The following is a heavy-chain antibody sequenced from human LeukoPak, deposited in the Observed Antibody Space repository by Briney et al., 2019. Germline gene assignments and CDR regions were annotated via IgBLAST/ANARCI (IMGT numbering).Heavy chain of an antibody. D-gene: IGHD2-21*01. V-gene: IGHV3-23*01. CDR1: GFTFSSYA. CDR3: AKFLPKHIVVANDYFDF. CDR2: ISGSGGST. Sequence: PGGSLRLSCAASGFTFSSYAMSWVRQAPGKGLEWVSAISGSGGSTYYADSVKGRFTISSDNSKNTLYLQTNSLRAEDTAVYYCAKFLPKHIVVANDYFDFWGQGTLVTVSS. J-gene: IGHJ4*02.